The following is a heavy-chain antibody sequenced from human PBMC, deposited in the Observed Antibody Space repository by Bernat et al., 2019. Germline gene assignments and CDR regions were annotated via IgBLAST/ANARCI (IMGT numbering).Heavy chain of an antibody. V-gene: IGHV4-34*01. D-gene: IGHD2-2*01. CDR3: ARGLRPLGYCSSTSCYGLGDV. Sequence: QVQLQQWGAGLLKPSETLSLTCAVYGGSFSGYYWSWIRQPPGKGLEWIGEINHSGSTNYNPSLKRRVTISVDTSKNPFSLKLSSVTAADTAVYYCARGLRPLGYCSSTSCYGLGDVWGQGTTVTVSS. J-gene: IGHJ6*02. CDR1: GGSFSGYY. CDR2: INHSGST.